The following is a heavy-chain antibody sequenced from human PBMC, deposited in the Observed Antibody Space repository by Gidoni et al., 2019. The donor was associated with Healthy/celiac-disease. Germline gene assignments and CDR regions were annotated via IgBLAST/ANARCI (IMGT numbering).Heavy chain of an antibody. D-gene: IGHD1-26*01. Sequence: QVQLQQWGAGLLKPSETLSLTCAVYGGSFSGYYWSWIRQPPGKGLGWIGEINHSGSTNYNPSLKSRVTISVDTSKNQFSLKRSSVTAADTAVYYCARVRYSGSYYYYYGMDVWGQGTTVTVSS. CDR3: ARVRYSGSYYYYYGMDV. V-gene: IGHV4-34*01. CDR1: GGSFSGYY. J-gene: IGHJ6*02. CDR2: INHSGST.